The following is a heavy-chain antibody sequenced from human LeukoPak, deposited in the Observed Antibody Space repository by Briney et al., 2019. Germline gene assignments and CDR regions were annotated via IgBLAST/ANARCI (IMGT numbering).Heavy chain of an antibody. Sequence: ASVKVSCKASGYTFTTYDINWVRQATGQGLEWMGWMNPDTGNTGYAQKFQGRVTMTRDTSISTAYMELSSLRSEDTAVYYCARKSNTSSGWFAFDYWGQGTLVTVSS. V-gene: IGHV1-8*01. CDR2: MNPDTGNT. D-gene: IGHD6-19*01. CDR3: ARKSNTSSGWFAFDY. CDR1: GYTFTTYD. J-gene: IGHJ4*02.